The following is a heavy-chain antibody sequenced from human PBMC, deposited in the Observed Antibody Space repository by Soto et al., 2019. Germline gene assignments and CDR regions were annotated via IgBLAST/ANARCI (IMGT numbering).Heavy chain of an antibody. J-gene: IGHJ6*02. V-gene: IGHV1-58*01. CDR2: IVVGSGNT. CDR1: GFTFTSSA. Sequence: SVKVSCKASGFTFTSSAVQWVRQARGQRLEWIGWIVVGSGNTNYAQKFQERVTITRDMSTSTAYMELSSLRSEDTAVYYCAAVSDGVLRFLEWSTRYYYGMDVWGQGTTVTVS. D-gene: IGHD3-3*01. CDR3: AAVSDGVLRFLEWSTRYYYGMDV.